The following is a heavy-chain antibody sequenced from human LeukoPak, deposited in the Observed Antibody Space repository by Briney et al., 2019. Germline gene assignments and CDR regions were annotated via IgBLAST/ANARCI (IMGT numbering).Heavy chain of an antibody. CDR1: GGTFGSYA. V-gene: IGHV1-69*05. Sequence: SVKVSCKASGGTFGSYAISWVRQAPGQGLEWMGRIIPIFGTANYAQKFQGRVTITTDESTSTAYMELSSLRSEDTAVYYCARDDSSGYHPYVFDYWGQGTLVTVSS. CDR3: ARDDSSGYHPYVFDY. J-gene: IGHJ4*02. D-gene: IGHD3-22*01. CDR2: IIPIFGTA.